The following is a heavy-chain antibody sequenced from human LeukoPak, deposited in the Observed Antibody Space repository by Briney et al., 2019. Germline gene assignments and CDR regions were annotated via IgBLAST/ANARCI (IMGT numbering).Heavy chain of an antibody. CDR3: ARPGTATISGPFDY. V-gene: IGHV1-2*02. CDR2: INPNSGGT. J-gene: IGHJ4*02. CDR1: GYSFTDYY. D-gene: IGHD5-24*01. Sequence: ASVKVSCKTSGYSFTDYYMHWVRQAPGQGLEWMGWINPNSGGTSSAQKFQGRVTMTRDTSISTAYMELSRLRSDDTAVYYCARPGTATISGPFDYWGQGTLVTVSS.